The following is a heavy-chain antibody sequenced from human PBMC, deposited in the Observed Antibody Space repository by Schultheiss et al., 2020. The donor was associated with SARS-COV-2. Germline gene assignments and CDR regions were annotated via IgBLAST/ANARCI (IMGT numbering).Heavy chain of an antibody. CDR3: ARGRDGYIVSDWYFDL. J-gene: IGHJ2*01. CDR1: GGSFSGYY. V-gene: IGHV4-59*01. Sequence: SETLSLTCAVYGGSFSGYYWGWIRQPPGKGLEWIGYIYYSGSTDYNPSLKSRLTMSVDTSKNQFSLRLSSVTAADTAVYYCARGRDGYIVSDWYFDLWGRGTLVTVSS. D-gene: IGHD5-24*01. CDR2: IYYSGST.